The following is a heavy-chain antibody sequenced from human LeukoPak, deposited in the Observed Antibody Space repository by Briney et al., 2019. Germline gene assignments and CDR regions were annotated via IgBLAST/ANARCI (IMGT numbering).Heavy chain of an antibody. Sequence: GASVKVSCKASGYTFTDSYIHWVRQAPGQGLEWMGLLHPNTGDTFYAQKFRGRVTLTRDTSISTAYMELNRLTSDDTAVYYCAKDHSGNYEHWAQGTLVTISS. CDR1: GYTFTDSY. CDR2: LHPNTGDT. CDR3: AKDHSGNYEH. J-gene: IGHJ1*01. D-gene: IGHD1-7*01. V-gene: IGHV1-2*06.